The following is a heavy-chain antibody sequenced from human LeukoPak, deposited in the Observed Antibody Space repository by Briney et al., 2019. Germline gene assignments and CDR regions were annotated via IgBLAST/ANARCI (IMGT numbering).Heavy chain of an antibody. J-gene: IGHJ4*02. CDR1: GSTFSSYS. CDR2: ISTTRSYI. CDR3: ARDIYGDNYFDY. V-gene: IGHV3-21*06. D-gene: IGHD4-17*01. Sequence: GGSLRLPCTASGSTFSSYSMNWVRQAPGKGLEWVSSISTTRSYIYYADSVKGRFTISRDNAKNSLYLQMNSLRAEDTAVYYCARDIYGDNYFDYWGQGTLVTVSS.